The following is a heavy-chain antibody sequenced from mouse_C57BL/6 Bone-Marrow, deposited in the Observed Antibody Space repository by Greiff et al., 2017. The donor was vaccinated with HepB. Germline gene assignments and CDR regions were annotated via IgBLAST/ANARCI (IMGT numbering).Heavy chain of an antibody. CDR3: ARGRQLRPYPFAY. J-gene: IGHJ3*01. CDR2: IYPGSGST. V-gene: IGHV1-55*01. D-gene: IGHD3-2*02. Sequence: QVQLQQPGAELVKPGASVKMSCKASGYTFTSYWITWVKQRPGQGLEWIGDIYPGSGSTNYNEKFKSKATLTVDTSSSTAYMQLSSLTSEDSAVYYCARGRQLRPYPFAYWGQGTLVTVSA. CDR1: GYTFTSYW.